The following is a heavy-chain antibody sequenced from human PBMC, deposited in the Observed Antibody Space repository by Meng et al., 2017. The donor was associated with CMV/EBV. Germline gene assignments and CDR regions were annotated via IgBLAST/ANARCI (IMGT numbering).Heavy chain of an antibody. Sequence: SVQVSCKASGGSFSSYAISWVRQAPGQGLEWMGGIIPIFGTANYAQKFQGRVTITTDESTSTTYMELSSLRSEDTAVYYCARGARGIVVVPAAPLDYWGQGTLVTVSS. V-gene: IGHV1-69*05. CDR1: GGSFSSYA. CDR2: IIPIFGTA. CDR3: ARGARGIVVVPAAPLDY. J-gene: IGHJ4*02. D-gene: IGHD2-2*01.